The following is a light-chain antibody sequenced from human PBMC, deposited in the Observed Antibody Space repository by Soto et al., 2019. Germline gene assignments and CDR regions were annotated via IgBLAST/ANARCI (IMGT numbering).Light chain of an antibody. CDR3: SSYTANNNVV. V-gene: IGLV2-8*01. J-gene: IGLJ2*01. CDR2: DVS. CDR1: SSDVGAYKY. Sequence: QSVLTQPASVSGSPGQSITISCTGTSSDVGAYKYVSWHQQHPGKAPKLMIYDVSKWPSGVPDRFSGSKSGNTASLTVSGLQAEDEADYYCSSYTANNNVVFGGGTKLTVL.